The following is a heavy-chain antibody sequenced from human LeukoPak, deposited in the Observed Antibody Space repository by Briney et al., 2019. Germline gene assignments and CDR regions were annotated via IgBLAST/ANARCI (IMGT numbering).Heavy chain of an antibody. J-gene: IGHJ4*02. CDR1: GFTFSSYA. Sequence: GSLRLSCAASGFTFSSYAMSWVRQAPGKGLEWVSYISSSGSTIYYADSVKGRFTISRDNAKNSLYLQMNSLRAEDTAVYYCARVSGSSWHTRYYFDYWGQGTLVTVSS. CDR2: ISSSGSTI. D-gene: IGHD6-13*01. CDR3: ARVSGSSWHTRYYFDY. V-gene: IGHV3-48*04.